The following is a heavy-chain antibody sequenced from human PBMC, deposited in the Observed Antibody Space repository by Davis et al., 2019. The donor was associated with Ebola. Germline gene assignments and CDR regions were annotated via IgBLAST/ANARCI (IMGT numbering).Heavy chain of an antibody. D-gene: IGHD3-22*01. CDR3: ARAYRNYYDSSGYHDAFDI. V-gene: IGHV2-70*01. CDR2: IDWDDDK. CDR1: GFSLSTSGMC. J-gene: IGHJ3*02. Sequence: SGPTLVKPTQTLTLTCTFSGFSLSTSGMCVSWIRQPPGKALEWLALIDWDDDKYYSTSLKTRLTISKDTSKNQVVPTMTNMDPVDTATYYCARAYRNYYDSSGYHDAFDIWGQGTMATVSS.